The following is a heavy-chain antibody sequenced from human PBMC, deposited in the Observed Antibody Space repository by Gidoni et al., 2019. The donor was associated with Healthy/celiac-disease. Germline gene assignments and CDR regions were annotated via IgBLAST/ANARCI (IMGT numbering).Heavy chain of an antibody. CDR3: ASCDYGFWSGYSHGQHDAYYYYGMDV. J-gene: IGHJ6*02. CDR1: GYTFTSYD. D-gene: IGHD3-3*01. CDR2: MNPKSGNT. Sequence: QVQLVQSGAEVKKPGASVKVYCKASGYTFTSYDINWVRQATGQGLEWMGWMNPKSGNTGYAHKFQCRVTMTRNTSISTAYMELSSLRSEDTAVYYCASCDYGFWSGYSHGQHDAYYYYGMDVWGQGTTVTVSS. V-gene: IGHV1-8*01.